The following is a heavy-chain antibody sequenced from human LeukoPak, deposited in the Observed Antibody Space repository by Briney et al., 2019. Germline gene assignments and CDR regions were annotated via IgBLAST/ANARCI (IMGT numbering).Heavy chain of an antibody. CDR2: IYSGGST. CDR3: ARALRAVWGYYFDY. D-gene: IGHD3-16*01. Sequence: GGSLRLSCAASGFTVSSNYMSWVRQAPGKGLEWVSVIYSGGSTYNADSVKGRFTISRDNSKNTLYLQMNSLRAEDTAVYYCARALRAVWGYYFDYWGQGTLVTVSS. CDR1: GFTVSSNY. J-gene: IGHJ4*02. V-gene: IGHV3-66*01.